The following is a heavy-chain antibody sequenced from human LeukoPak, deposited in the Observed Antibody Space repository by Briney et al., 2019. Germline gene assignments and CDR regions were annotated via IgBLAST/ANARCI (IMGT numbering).Heavy chain of an antibody. CDR1: GFTFRSHA. CDR2: IYENGGTT. Sequence: GGSLRLSCVGSGFTFRSHAMSWVRQAPEKGLEFVSGIYENGGTTYYADSVKGRFSISRDNSKNTLYLQMDSLRGEDAAVYYCAKDFRIGYSAHFDYWGQGALVTVSS. V-gene: IGHV3-23*01. J-gene: IGHJ4*02. D-gene: IGHD2-21*01. CDR3: AKDFRIGYSAHFDY.